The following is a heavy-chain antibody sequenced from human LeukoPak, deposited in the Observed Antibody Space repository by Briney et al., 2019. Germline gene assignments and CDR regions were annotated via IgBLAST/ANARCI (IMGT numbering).Heavy chain of an antibody. CDR2: IIPILGIA. J-gene: IGHJ4*02. CDR3: ARAPSDSSANVFDY. V-gene: IGHV1-69*04. CDR1: GYTFTSYD. Sequence: SVKVSCKASGYTFTSYDISWVRQAPGQGLEWMGRIIPILGIANYAQKFQGRVTITADKSTSTAYMELSSLRSEDTAVYYCARAPSDSSANVFDYWGQGTLVTVSS. D-gene: IGHD3-22*01.